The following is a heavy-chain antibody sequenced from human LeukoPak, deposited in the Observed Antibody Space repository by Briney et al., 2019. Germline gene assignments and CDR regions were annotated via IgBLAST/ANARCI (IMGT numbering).Heavy chain of an antibody. CDR1: GFTVSNNC. CDR3: ARDTGLW. D-gene: IGHD2-21*01. V-gene: IGHV3-53*01. Sequence: GGSLRLSCAVSGFTVSNNCMSWVRQAPGKGLEWVSHIYSGGDTYHADSVKGRFTISRDHSKNTVYLQMNNLRVEDTAVYYCARDTGLWWGQGTLVTVSS. CDR2: IYSGGDT. J-gene: IGHJ4*02.